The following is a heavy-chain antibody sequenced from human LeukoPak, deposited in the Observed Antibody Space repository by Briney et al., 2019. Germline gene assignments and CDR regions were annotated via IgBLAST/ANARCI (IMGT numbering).Heavy chain of an antibody. CDR2: LSNRGRNT. V-gene: IGHV3-23*01. J-gene: IGHJ4*02. CDR1: GFTFSSYA. D-gene: IGHD1-14*01. CDR3: TTRTAGYYFDY. Sequence: GGSLRLSCAASGFTFSSYAMSWVRQAPGKGLEWVSALSNRGRNTYYADSVKGRFTISRDNSKNTLYLQMSSLRAEDTAVYYCTTRTAGYYFDYWGQGTLVTVSS.